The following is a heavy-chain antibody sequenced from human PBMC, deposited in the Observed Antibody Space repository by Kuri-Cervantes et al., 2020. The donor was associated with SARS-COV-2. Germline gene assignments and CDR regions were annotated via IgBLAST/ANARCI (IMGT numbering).Heavy chain of an antibody. Sequence: ASVKVSCKASGHTFTDYYMHWVRQAPGQGPEWMGWINPNGGTNSAQKFQGRVTMTRDTSTSTVHMELSRLRFDDTAVFYCARNRRTGGYSFGFDLWGQGTLVTVSS. D-gene: IGHD5-18*01. CDR3: ARNRRTGGYSFGFDL. V-gene: IGHV1-2*02. J-gene: IGHJ4*02. CDR2: INPNGGT. CDR1: GHTFTDYY.